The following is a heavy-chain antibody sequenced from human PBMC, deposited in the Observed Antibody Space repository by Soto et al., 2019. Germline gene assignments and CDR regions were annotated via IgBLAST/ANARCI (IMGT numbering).Heavy chain of an antibody. CDR3: AREIYDDYDSSGFDH. CDR2: MSGSGGST. Sequence: GVLRLSCAASGFTFSDYAMSWVRQAPGKGLEWVSVMSGSGGSTFYADSVKGRFTISRDDSKNTQYLQMNSLRAEDTAVYYCAREIYDDYDSSGFDHWGQGTQVTVSS. CDR1: GFTFSDYA. V-gene: IGHV3-23*01. J-gene: IGHJ4*02. D-gene: IGHD3-22*01.